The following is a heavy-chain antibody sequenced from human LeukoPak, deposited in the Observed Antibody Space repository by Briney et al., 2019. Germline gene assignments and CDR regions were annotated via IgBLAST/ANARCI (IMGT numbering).Heavy chain of an antibody. CDR3: TRQVEIATSRIDY. Sequence: GGSLRLSCAASGFTFSGSAMHWVRQASGKGLEWVGRIRSKANSYATAYAASVKGRFTISRDDSKNTAYLQMNSLKTEDTAVYYCTRQVEIATSRIDYWGQGTLVTVSS. CDR2: IRSKANSYAT. V-gene: IGHV3-73*01. CDR1: GFTFSGSA. D-gene: IGHD5-24*01. J-gene: IGHJ4*02.